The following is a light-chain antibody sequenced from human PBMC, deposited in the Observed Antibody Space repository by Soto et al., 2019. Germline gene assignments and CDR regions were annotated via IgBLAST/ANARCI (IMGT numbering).Light chain of an antibody. CDR2: GNI. V-gene: IGLV1-40*01. J-gene: IGLJ2*01. CDR1: SSNIGGGYD. CDR3: QSYDSSLSGYVV. Sequence: QSVLTQPPSVSGAPGQRVTISCTGSSSNIGGGYDVHWYQQLPGTAPKVLIYGNINRPSGVPDRFSGSTSGTSASLAITGLQAEDEADYYCQSYDSSLSGYVVFGGGTQLTAL.